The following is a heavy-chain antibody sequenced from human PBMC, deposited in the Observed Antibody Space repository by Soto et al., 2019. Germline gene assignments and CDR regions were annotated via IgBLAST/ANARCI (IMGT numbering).Heavy chain of an antibody. Sequence: PGGSLRLSCAASGFTFSSYEMNWVRQAPGKGLEWVSYISSSGSTIYYADSVKGRFTISRDNAKNSLYLKMNSLRAEDTAVYYCAREAKVVTAAPNWFDPWGQGSLVTVSS. J-gene: IGHJ5*02. V-gene: IGHV3-48*03. CDR1: GFTFSSYE. CDR2: ISSSGSTI. D-gene: IGHD2-2*01. CDR3: AREAKVVTAAPNWFDP.